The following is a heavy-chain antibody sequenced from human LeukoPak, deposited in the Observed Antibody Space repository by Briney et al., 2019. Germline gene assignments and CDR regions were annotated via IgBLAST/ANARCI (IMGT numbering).Heavy chain of an antibody. CDR1: GDSISSYY. Sequence: SETLSLTCTVSGDSISSYYWSWIRQPAGKGLEWIGRIYTSGSTNYNPSLKSRVTISVDTSKNQFSLKLSSVTAADTAVYYCARSPITISEDYFDYWGQGTLVTVSS. J-gene: IGHJ4*02. CDR2: IYTSGST. D-gene: IGHD3-3*01. CDR3: ARSPITISEDYFDY. V-gene: IGHV4-4*07.